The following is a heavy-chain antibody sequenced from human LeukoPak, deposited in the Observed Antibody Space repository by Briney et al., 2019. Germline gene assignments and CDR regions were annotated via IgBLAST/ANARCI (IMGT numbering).Heavy chain of an antibody. V-gene: IGHV4-39*01. Sequence: SETLSLTCTVSGGSISSSRDYWGWIRQPPGKGLEWIGSIYSSGSTYYNASLQSRVTISIETSKNQISLRLNSVTAADTAMYYCAKSGGYGLIDYWGQGTLVTVSS. J-gene: IGHJ4*02. CDR2: IYSSGST. CDR1: GGSISSSRDY. D-gene: IGHD1-26*01. CDR3: AKSGGYGLIDY.